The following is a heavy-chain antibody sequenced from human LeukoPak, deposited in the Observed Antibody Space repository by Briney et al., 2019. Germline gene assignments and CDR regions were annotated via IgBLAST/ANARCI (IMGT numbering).Heavy chain of an antibody. CDR3: ARGITIFGVAQHFDY. V-gene: IGHV1-69*05. D-gene: IGHD3-3*01. J-gene: IGHJ4*02. CDR2: IIPIFGTA. CDR1: GGTFSSYA. Sequence: SVKVSCKASGGTFSSYAISWVRQAPGQGLEWMGGIIPIFGTANYAQKFQGRVTVTTDESTSAAYMELSSLRSEDTAVYYCARGITIFGVAQHFDYWGQGTLVTVSS.